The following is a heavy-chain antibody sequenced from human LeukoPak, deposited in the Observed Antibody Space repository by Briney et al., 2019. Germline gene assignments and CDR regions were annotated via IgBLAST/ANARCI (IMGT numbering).Heavy chain of an antibody. J-gene: IGHJ4*01. CDR1: GFTFSSYG. CDR2: ISYDGSNK. CDR3: AAIHXYGVXXFDY. V-gene: IGHV3-30*03. D-gene: IGHD4-17*01. Sequence: GGSLRLSCAASGFTFSSYGMHWVRQAPGKGLEWVAVISYDGSNKYYADSVKGRFTISRDNSKNTLYLQMNSLRAEDTAVYYCAAIHXYGVXXFDYXXXXTLVXVSS.